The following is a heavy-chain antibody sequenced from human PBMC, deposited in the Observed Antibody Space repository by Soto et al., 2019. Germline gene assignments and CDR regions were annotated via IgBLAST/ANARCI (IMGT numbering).Heavy chain of an antibody. Sequence: QLQLQESGPGLVKPSETLSLTCTVSGGSISSSSYYWGWIRQPPAKGLEWIGSIYYIGSTYYNPSLKSRVTISVDTSKNQFSLKLSSVTAADTAVYYCAVVVAATGDYYYYYGMDVWGQGTTVTVSS. CDR2: IYYIGST. CDR3: AVVVAATGDYYYYYGMDV. V-gene: IGHV4-39*01. CDR1: GGSISSSSYY. D-gene: IGHD2-15*01. J-gene: IGHJ6*02.